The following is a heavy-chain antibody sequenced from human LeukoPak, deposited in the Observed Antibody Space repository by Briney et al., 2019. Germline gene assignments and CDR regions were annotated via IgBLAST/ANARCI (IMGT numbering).Heavy chain of an antibody. J-gene: IGHJ4*02. CDR2: ISGSGGST. CDR1: GFTFSSYA. Sequence: GGSLRLSCAASGFTFSSYAMSWVRQAPGKGLEWVSAISGSGGSTYYADSVKGRFTISRDNSKNTLYLQMNSLRAEDTAVYYCARYGYGFLNYFDFWGQGTQVTVSS. CDR3: ARYGYGFLNYFDF. D-gene: IGHD3-16*01. V-gene: IGHV3-23*01.